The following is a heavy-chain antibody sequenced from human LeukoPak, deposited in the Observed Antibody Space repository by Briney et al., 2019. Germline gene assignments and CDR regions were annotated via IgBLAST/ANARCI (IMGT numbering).Heavy chain of an antibody. CDR2: TYYRSNWYN. V-gene: IGHV6-1*01. Sequence: SQTLSLTPAISGDSASIHRAGANSTRQSPSRGLEWLGRTYYRSNWYNDYAVSVESRIIINPDTSKNQISLQLQSVTPEDTAVYFCSRGKAAAGQYYFDFWGHRTLVTVSS. D-gene: IGHD6-13*01. J-gene: IGHJ4*03. CDR3: SRGKAAAGQYYFDF. CDR1: GDSASIHRAG.